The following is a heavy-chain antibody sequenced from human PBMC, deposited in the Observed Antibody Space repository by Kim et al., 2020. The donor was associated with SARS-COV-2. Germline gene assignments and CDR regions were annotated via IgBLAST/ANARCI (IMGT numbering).Heavy chain of an antibody. V-gene: IGHV1-46*01. J-gene: IGHJ4*02. D-gene: IGHD7-27*01. Sequence: ASVKVSCKPSGYTFTSYKIHWVRQAPGQGLEWMGIITPGDGYTSYAQKFQGRVTMTTDTSTSIVYMEVSSLNSEDTAVYYCARYNTNWAVDYWGQGTLVTVSS. CDR3: ARYNTNWAVDY. CDR2: ITPGDGYT. CDR1: GYTFTSYK.